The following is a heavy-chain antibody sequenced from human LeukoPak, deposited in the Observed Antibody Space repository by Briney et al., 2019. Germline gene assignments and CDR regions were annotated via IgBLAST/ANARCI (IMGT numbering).Heavy chain of an antibody. V-gene: IGHV1-18*01. Sequence: ASVKVSCKASGYTLTSYGISWVRQAPGRGLEWMGWISAYNGNTNYAQKLQGRVTMTTDTSTSTAYMELRSLRSDDTAVYYCARDQVVYCSSTSCSSWFDPWGQGTLVTVSS. D-gene: IGHD2-2*01. CDR2: ISAYNGNT. CDR1: GYTLTSYG. CDR3: ARDQVVYCSSTSCSSWFDP. J-gene: IGHJ5*02.